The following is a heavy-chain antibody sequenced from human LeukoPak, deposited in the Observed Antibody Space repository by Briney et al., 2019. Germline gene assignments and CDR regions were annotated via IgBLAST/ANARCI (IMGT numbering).Heavy chain of an antibody. Sequence: GGSLRLSCAASGFTFSSYAMSWVRQAPGKGLEGVSAISGSGGSTYYADSVKGRFTISRDNSKTKLYLQMNSLRAEDTAVYYCAKASYGGNSARNYWGQGTLVPVSS. CDR3: AKASYGGNSARNY. CDR1: GFTFSSYA. J-gene: IGHJ4*02. V-gene: IGHV3-23*01. D-gene: IGHD4-23*01. CDR2: ISGSGGST.